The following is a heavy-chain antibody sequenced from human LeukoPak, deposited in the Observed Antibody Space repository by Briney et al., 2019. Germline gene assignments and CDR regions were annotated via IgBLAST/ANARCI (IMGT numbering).Heavy chain of an antibody. CDR1: GYTFTGYY. J-gene: IGHJ4*02. D-gene: IGHD3-22*01. CDR2: INPNSGGT. Sequence: ASVKVSCKASGYTFTGYYMHWVRQAPGQGLEWMGWINPNSGGTNYAQKFQGRVTMTRDTSISTAYMELSRLRSDDTAVYYCARDYYDSSGGRVTDRPPDYWAREPWSPSPQ. CDR3: ARDYYDSSGGRVTDRPPDY. V-gene: IGHV1-2*02.